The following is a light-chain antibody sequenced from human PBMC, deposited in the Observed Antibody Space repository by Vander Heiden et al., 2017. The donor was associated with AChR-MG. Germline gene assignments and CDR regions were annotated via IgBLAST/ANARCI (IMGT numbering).Light chain of an antibody. Sequence: QSALTQPASVSGLPRPQTTISCSATNRDVGGYNYVSWYQQRPGKAPKLMIYDVSDRPSGVSNRFSGSKSGNTASLTISGLQAEDEADYYCSSYTSISTVVFGGGTKLTVL. CDR3: SSYTSISTVV. J-gene: IGLJ2*01. V-gene: IGLV2-14*03. CDR2: DVS. CDR1: NRDVGGYNY.